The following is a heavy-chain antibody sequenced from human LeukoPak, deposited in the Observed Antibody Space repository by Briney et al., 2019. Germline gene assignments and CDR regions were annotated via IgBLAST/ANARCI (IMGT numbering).Heavy chain of an antibody. Sequence: PSETLSLTCAVYSGSYSGYYWSWIRQPPGKGLEWIGEINHSGSTNYNPSLKSRVTISVDTSKNQFSLKLSSVTAADTAVYYCASEPNDSSGYPLDYWGQGTLVTVSS. CDR1: SGSYSGYY. V-gene: IGHV4-34*01. J-gene: IGHJ4*02. D-gene: IGHD3-22*01. CDR3: ASEPNDSSGYPLDY. CDR2: INHSGST.